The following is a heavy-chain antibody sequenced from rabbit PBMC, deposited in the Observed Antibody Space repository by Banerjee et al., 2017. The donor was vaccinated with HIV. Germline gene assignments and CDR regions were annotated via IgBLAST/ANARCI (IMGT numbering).Heavy chain of an antibody. CDR2: ITAGDGRT. D-gene: IGHD6-1*01. CDR3: ARDYGL. Sequence: QQQLEESGGDLVKPEGSLTLTCTASGFSFSSNAMCWVRQAPGKGLEWIACITAGDGRTYYASWVNGRFTISKTSSTTVTLQLTSLTAADTATYFCARDYGLWGPGTLVTVS. CDR1: GFSFSSNA. V-gene: IGHV1S45*01. J-gene: IGHJ4*01.